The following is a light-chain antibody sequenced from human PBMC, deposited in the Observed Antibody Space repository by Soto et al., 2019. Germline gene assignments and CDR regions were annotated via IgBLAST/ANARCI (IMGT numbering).Light chain of an antibody. Sequence: DIVMTQSPDSLAVSLGERATINCKSSQSVLYSSNNKNYLAWYQQKPGQPPKLLVYWASTRESGVPDRFSGSGSGTDFTLPISSLQAEDVAVYYCQQYYVTPGTFGQGTKLEIK. CDR3: QQYYVTPGT. CDR1: QSVLYSSNNKNY. J-gene: IGKJ2*01. CDR2: WAS. V-gene: IGKV4-1*01.